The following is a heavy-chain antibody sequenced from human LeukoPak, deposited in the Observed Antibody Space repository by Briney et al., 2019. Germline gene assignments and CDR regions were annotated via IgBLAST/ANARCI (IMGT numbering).Heavy chain of an antibody. J-gene: IGHJ4*02. V-gene: IGHV4-59*01. Sequence: SETLSLTCTVSGGSISSSYWSWIRQPPGKGLEWVGFIYYSGTTDYNPSLKSRVTISVDTSKKQFSLKLSSVTAADTAVYCCARGVVLTGYPLDFWGRGTLVTVSS. CDR3: ARGVVLTGYPLDF. CDR2: IYYSGTT. D-gene: IGHD3-9*01. CDR1: GGSISSSY.